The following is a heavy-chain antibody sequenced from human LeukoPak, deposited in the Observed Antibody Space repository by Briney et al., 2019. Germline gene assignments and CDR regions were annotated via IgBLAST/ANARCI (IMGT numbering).Heavy chain of an antibody. V-gene: IGHV4-39*07. CDR3: ATDGYYDFWSGYSGAFDI. CDR1: GGSISSSSYY. D-gene: IGHD3-3*01. J-gene: IGHJ3*02. Sequence: PSETLSLTCTVSGGSISSSSYYWGWIRQPPGKGLEWIGSIYYSGSTYYNPSLKSRVTISVDTSKNQFSLKLSSVTAADTAVYYCATDGYYDFWSGYSGAFDIWGQGTMVTVSS. CDR2: IYYSGST.